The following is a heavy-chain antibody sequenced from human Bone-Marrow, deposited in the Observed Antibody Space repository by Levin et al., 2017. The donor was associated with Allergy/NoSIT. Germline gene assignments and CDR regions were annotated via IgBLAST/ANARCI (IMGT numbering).Heavy chain of an antibody. CDR2: IYYSGST. CDR1: GGSISSSSYY. Sequence: SETLSLTCTVSGGSISSSSYYWGWIRQPPGKGLEWIGSIYYSGSTYYNPSLKSRVTISVDTSKNQFSLKLSSVTAADTAVYYCARDPTETTSDYYFDYWGQGTLVTVSS. J-gene: IGHJ4*02. CDR3: ARDPTETTSDYYFDY. V-gene: IGHV4-39*07. D-gene: IGHD4-17*01.